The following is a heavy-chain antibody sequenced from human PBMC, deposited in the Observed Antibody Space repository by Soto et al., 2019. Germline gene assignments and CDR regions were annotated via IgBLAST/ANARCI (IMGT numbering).Heavy chain of an antibody. CDR3: AREAGWAAMTPCFDP. V-gene: IGHV3-21*01. D-gene: IGHD6-25*01. J-gene: IGHJ5*02. CDR2: ISSSSSYI. Sequence: PGGSLRLSCAASGFTFSIYSMDWVRQAPGKGLEWVSSISSSSSYIYYADSVKGRFTISRDNAKNSLYLQMNSLRAEDTAVYFCAREAGWAAMTPCFDPWGKGPLVTASS. CDR1: GFTFSIYS.